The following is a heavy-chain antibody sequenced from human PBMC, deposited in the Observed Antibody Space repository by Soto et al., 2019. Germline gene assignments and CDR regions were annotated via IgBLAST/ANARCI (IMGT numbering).Heavy chain of an antibody. D-gene: IGHD6-6*01. V-gene: IGHV1-8*01. Sequence: QVQLVQSGAEVKKPGASVKVSCKGSGYTFTSYHINWVRQATGQGLEWMGWMNPNSGNTGYAQTLKGRVNMTWDTSISTAYMELSSLRFEDTAMYYCARGHISSTKNWLEPWGQGTLVTVSS. CDR3: ARGHISSTKNWLEP. J-gene: IGHJ5*02. CDR1: GYTFTSYH. CDR2: MNPNSGNT.